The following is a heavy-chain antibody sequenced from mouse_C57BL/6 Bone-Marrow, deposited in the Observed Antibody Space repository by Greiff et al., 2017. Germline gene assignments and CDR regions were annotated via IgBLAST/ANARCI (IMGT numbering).Heavy chain of an antibody. CDR3: ARDLAVNYFDY. D-gene: IGHD1-1*01. J-gene: IGHJ2*01. CDR2: ISYDGSN. CDR1: GYSITSGYY. V-gene: IGHV3-6*01. Sequence: ESGPGLVKPSQSLSLTCSVTGYSITSGYYWNWIRQFPGNKLEWMGYISYDGSNNYNPSLKNRISITRDTSKNQFFLKLNSVTTEDTATYYCARDLAVNYFDYWGQGTTLTVSS.